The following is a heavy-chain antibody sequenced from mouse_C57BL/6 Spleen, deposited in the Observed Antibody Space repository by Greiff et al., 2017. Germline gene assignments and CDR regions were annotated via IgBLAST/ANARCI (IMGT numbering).Heavy chain of an antibody. CDR3: ARSGTTVVAPYYFDY. CDR1: GYTFTSYW. J-gene: IGHJ2*01. V-gene: IGHV1-64*01. D-gene: IGHD1-1*01. CDR2: IHPNSGST. Sequence: QVQLKQPGAELVKPGASVKLSCKASGYTFTSYWMHWVKQRPGQGLEWIGMIHPNSGSTNYNEKFKSKATLTVDKSSSTAYMQLSSLTSEDSAVYYCARSGTTVVAPYYFDYWGQGTLSQSPQ.